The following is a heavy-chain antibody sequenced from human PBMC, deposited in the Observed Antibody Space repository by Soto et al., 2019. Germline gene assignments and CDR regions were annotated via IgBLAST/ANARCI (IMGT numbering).Heavy chain of an antibody. J-gene: IGHJ6*03. CDR3: AKYQLLLRPPGSMDV. Sequence: GESLKISCAASRVTFRSYAMSWVRQAPGKGLEWVSAISGSGGSTYYADSVKGRFTISRDNSKNTLYLQMNSLRAEDTAVYYCAKYQLLLRPPGSMDVWGKGTTVTVSS. V-gene: IGHV3-23*01. D-gene: IGHD2-15*01. CDR2: ISGSGGST. CDR1: RVTFRSYA.